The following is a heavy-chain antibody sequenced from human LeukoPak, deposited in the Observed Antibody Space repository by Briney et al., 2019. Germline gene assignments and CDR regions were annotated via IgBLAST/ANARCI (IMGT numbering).Heavy chain of an antibody. CDR2: IYYSGSA. J-gene: IGHJ5*02. CDR1: GGSISSGDYY. V-gene: IGHV4-30-4*01. CDR3: AGVPQIGDFWSGYYRSDWFDP. Sequence: PSETLSLTCTVSGGSISSGDYYWSWIRQPPGKGLEWIGYIYYSGSAYYNPSLKSRVTISVDTSKNQFSLKLSSVTAADTAVYYCAGVPQIGDFWSGYYRSDWFDPWGQGTLVTVSS. D-gene: IGHD3-3*01.